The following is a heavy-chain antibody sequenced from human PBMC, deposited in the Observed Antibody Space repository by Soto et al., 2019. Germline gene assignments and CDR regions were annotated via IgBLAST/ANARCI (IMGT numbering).Heavy chain of an antibody. CDR2: IIPVFGTP. Sequence: QVQLVQSGAEVKKPGSSVKVSCTASGGSLSNFGISWVRQAPGQGLEWMGAIIPVFGTPNYAQKFQDRVTINADESTTTVYMEVRSLTSEDTAVYYCARDDGTKIVVTTYCAMDVGGQGTTVTVSS. V-gene: IGHV1-69*12. D-gene: IGHD3-22*01. J-gene: IGHJ6*02. CDR3: ARDDGTKIVVTTYCAMDV. CDR1: GGSLSNFG.